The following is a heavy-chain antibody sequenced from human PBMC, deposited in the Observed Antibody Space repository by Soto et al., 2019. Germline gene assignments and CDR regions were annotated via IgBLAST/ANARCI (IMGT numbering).Heavy chain of an antibody. D-gene: IGHD2-21*01. CDR1: GFTFSNYA. CDR3: ARDGEGF. V-gene: IGHV3-23*01. CDR2: ISSGGTYT. J-gene: IGHJ4*02. Sequence: EVQLLESGGGLVQPGGSLRLSCAASGFTFSNYAMTWVRQAPGKGLEWVSAISSGGTYTDYADSVKGRFTLSRDNSKNTLYLQMNSLRVEDTAVYYCARDGEGFWGQGTLVTVSS.